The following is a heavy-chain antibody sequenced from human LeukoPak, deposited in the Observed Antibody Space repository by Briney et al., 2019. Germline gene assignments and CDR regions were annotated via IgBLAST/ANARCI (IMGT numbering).Heavy chain of an antibody. CDR1: GGSISSYY. D-gene: IGHD6-6*01. J-gene: IGHJ6*03. CDR3: ARRDTLYSSSYYYYYMDV. Sequence: PSETLSLTCTVSGGSISSYYWSWIRQPPGKGLEWFGYIYYSGSTNYNPSLKSRVTISVDTSKNQFSLKLSSVTAADTAVYYCARRDTLYSSSYYYYYMDVWGKGTTVTVSS. CDR2: IYYSGST. V-gene: IGHV4-59*08.